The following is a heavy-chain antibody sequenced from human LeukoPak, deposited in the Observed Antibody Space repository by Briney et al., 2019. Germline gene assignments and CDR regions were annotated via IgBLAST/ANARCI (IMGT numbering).Heavy chain of an antibody. CDR3: ARDLGYYYYYMDV. V-gene: IGHV3-48*04. Sequence: GGSPRLSCAASGFTFSSYSMNWVRQAPGKGLEWVSYISSSSSTIYYADSVKGRFTISRDNAKNSLYLQMNSLRAEDTAVYYCARDLGYYYYYMDVWGKGTTVTVSS. CDR2: ISSSSSTI. J-gene: IGHJ6*03. CDR1: GFTFSSYS. D-gene: IGHD3-16*01.